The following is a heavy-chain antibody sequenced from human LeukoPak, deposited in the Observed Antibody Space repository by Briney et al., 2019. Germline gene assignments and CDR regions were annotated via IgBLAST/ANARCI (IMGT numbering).Heavy chain of an antibody. Sequence: SETLSLTCTVSGGSMSSYYWTWIRQAAGKGLEWIGRMYLSGETNYNPSLQSRVRMSVDTSKNHFFLKLTSATAADTAVYYCARGTGYLPQGGFDYWGQGTLVTVSS. V-gene: IGHV4-4*07. CDR1: GGSMSSYY. J-gene: IGHJ4*02. CDR3: ARGTGYLPQGGFDY. CDR2: MYLSGET. D-gene: IGHD5-12*01.